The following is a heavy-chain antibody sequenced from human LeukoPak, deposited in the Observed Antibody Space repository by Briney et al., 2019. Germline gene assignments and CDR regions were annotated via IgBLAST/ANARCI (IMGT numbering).Heavy chain of an antibody. J-gene: IGHJ5*02. CDR3: ARDQGTWWFDP. CDR1: GGSISSSY. Sequence: SETLSLTCTVSGGSISSSYWSWIREPPGKGLEWIGYIYYSGTTDYNPSLKSRVTISVDTSKNQFSLELSSVTAADTALYYCARDQGTWWFDPWGQGTLVTVSS. V-gene: IGHV4-59*01. D-gene: IGHD3-10*01. CDR2: IYYSGTT.